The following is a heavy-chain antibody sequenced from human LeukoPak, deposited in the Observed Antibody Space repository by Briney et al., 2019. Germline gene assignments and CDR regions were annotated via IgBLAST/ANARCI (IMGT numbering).Heavy chain of an antibody. Sequence: SETLSLTCTVSGGSISSYYWSWIRQPPGKGLEWIGYIYYSGSTNYNPSLKSRVTISVDTSKNQFSLKLSSVTAADTAVYYCAREGSYHSPFDYWGQGTLVTVSS. CDR2: IYYSGST. CDR3: AREGSYHSPFDY. D-gene: IGHD1-26*01. J-gene: IGHJ4*02. V-gene: IGHV4-59*01. CDR1: GGSISSYY.